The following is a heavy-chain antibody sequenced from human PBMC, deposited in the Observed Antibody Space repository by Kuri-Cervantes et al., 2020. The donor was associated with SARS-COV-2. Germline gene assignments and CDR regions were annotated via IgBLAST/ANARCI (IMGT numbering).Heavy chain of an antibody. CDR3: ARAPPGIAVAGTIQFDY. CDR2: IIPIFGTA. D-gene: IGHD6-19*01. CDR1: GGTFSSYA. V-gene: IGHV1-69*13. J-gene: IGHJ4*02. Sequence: SVKVSCNASGGTFSSYAISWVRQAPGQGLEWMGGIIPIFGTANYAQKFQGRVTITADESTSTAYMELSSLRSEDTAVYYCARAPPGIAVAGTIQFDYWGQGTLVTVSS.